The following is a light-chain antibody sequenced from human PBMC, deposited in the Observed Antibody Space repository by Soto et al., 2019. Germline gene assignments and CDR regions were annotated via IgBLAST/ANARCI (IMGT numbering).Light chain of an antibody. Sequence: IVMTQSPVTLPVSTGERATLSCRASQSVSSNLAWYQQKPGQAPRLLIYGASTRATGIPDRFSGSGSGTDFTLTISRLEPEDFAVYYCQQRSNWITFGHRRRLEIK. CDR2: GAS. J-gene: IGKJ5*01. CDR1: QSVSSN. V-gene: IGKV3-15*01. CDR3: QQRSNWIT.